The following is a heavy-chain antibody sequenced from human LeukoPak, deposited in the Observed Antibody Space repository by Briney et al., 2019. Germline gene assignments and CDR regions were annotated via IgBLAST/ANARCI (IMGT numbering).Heavy chain of an antibody. Sequence: SETLSLTCTVSRYSISSGYYWGWIRQPPGKGLEWIGSIYHSGITSYNPSLKSRVTISVDTSKNQFSLKLYSVTAADTAVYYCARDPSILGAIDYWGQGSLVTVSS. CDR2: IYHSGIT. CDR1: RYSISSGYY. J-gene: IGHJ4*02. D-gene: IGHD3-3*01. CDR3: ARDPSILGAIDY. V-gene: IGHV4-38-2*02.